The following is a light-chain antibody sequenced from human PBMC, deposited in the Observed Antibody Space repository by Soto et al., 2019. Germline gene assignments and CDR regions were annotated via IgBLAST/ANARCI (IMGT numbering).Light chain of an antibody. CDR1: QSISSW. J-gene: IGKJ1*01. Sequence: DIQMTQSPSTLSASVGDRVTLTCRASQSISSWLAWYKQKPGKAPKILIYDASSLESGVPSRFIVIGSGTQFTLTISSMQPDEFATDYCQQYNSYPSFCQGTKVDIK. CDR2: DAS. CDR3: QQYNSYPS. V-gene: IGKV1-5*01.